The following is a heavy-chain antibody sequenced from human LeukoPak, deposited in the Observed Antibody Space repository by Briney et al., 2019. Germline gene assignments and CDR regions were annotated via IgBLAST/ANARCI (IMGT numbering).Heavy chain of an antibody. CDR1: GGTFSSYA. Sequence: SVKVSCKASGGTFSSYAISWVRQAPGQGLEWMGGIIPIFGTANYAQKFQGRVTITADESTSTAYMELSSLRSEDTAVYYCARGAPGIAAAGGNYYYYMDVWGKGTTVTVSS. D-gene: IGHD6-13*01. V-gene: IGHV1-69*13. CDR2: IIPIFGTA. J-gene: IGHJ6*03. CDR3: ARGAPGIAAAGGNYYYYMDV.